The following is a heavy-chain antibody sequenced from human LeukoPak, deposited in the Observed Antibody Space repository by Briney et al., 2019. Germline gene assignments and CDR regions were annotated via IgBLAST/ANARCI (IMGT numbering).Heavy chain of an antibody. J-gene: IGHJ4*02. CDR3: ARDSRSTPLDN. V-gene: IGHV3-53*01. D-gene: IGHD2-2*01. Sequence: HPGGSLRLSCVASGFTVSSNYMSWVRQAPGKGLEWVSAIFSGGSTFYADSVTGRFTISRDNSKNMLYLQMNSLRAEDTAVYYCARDSRSTPLDNWGQGTLVTVSS. CDR1: GFTVSSNY. CDR2: IFSGGST.